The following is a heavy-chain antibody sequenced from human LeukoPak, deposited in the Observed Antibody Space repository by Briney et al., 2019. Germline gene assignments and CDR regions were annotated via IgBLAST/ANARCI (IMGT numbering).Heavy chain of an antibody. CDR2: MKPTSGNP. CDR3: ARGRRSGHKESWFDP. D-gene: IGHD5-12*01. Sequence: ASLRLSCKASGYTFTTYDINWVRQATGQGLEWMGWMKPTSGNPGYAQKYKGRVTMTRNTSILKACMEWSSLRSEDTAVYYCARGRRSGHKESWFDPWGQGTLVTVSS. V-gene: IGHV1-8*01. J-gene: IGHJ5*02. CDR1: GYTFTTYD.